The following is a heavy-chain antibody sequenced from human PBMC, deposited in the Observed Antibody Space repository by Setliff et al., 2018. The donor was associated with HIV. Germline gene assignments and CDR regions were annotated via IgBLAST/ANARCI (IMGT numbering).Heavy chain of an antibody. CDR3: AASISSRHYYGSAL. CDR1: GYTLSELS. Sequence: GASVKVSCKISGYTLSELSMDRVRQAPGKGLEWMVGFNPEEGKTIYAQKFQGRVTMTEDTSTDTAFMDLNNLRSEDTAVYYCAASISSRHYYGSALWGRGTLVTVSS. V-gene: IGHV1-24*01. J-gene: IGHJ2*01. CDR2: FNPEEGKT. D-gene: IGHD3-10*01.